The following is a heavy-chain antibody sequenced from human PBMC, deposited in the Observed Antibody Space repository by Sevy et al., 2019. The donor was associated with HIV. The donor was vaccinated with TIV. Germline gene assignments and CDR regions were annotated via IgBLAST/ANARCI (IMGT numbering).Heavy chain of an antibody. CDR1: GFTFSSYA. D-gene: IGHD3-10*01. J-gene: IGHJ4*02. Sequence: GGSLRLSCAASGFTFSSYAMHWVRQAPGKGLEWVGVISYDGSNKYYADSVKGRFTISRDNSKNTLYLQMNSLRAEDTAVYYCARDGDLIYGPAGGFDYWGQGTLVTVSS. V-gene: IGHV3-30-3*01. CDR2: ISYDGSNK. CDR3: ARDGDLIYGPAGGFDY.